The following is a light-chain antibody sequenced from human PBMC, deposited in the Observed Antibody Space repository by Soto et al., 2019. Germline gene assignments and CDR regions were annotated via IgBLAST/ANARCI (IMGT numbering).Light chain of an antibody. CDR3: CSYAGFYTSV. CDR1: SSDVGGYKF. CDR2: EVS. V-gene: IGLV2-11*01. J-gene: IGLJ1*01. Sequence: QSALTQPRSVSGSPGQSVTISCTGTSSDVGGYKFVSWYQQHPGKAPKFMIYEVSKRPSGVPDRFSGSKSGNTAFLTISGLQAEDEADCYCCSYAGFYTSVFGTGTKLTVL.